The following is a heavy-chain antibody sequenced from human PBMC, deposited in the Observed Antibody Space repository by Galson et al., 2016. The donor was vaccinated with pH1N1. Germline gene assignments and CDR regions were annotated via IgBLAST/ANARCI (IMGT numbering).Heavy chain of an antibody. Sequence: SVKVSCKASGGTFSSYAVSWVRQAPGQGLEWVGGIIGMFGTTTYAQKLQGGVTITAEELTSSSYMELTSLTSEDTALYYCARSRGYSYGSYYFDNWGQGTLVTVSS. CDR1: GGTFSSYA. CDR3: ARSRGYSYGSYYFDN. V-gene: IGHV1-69*13. CDR2: IIGMFGTT. J-gene: IGHJ4*02. D-gene: IGHD5-18*01.